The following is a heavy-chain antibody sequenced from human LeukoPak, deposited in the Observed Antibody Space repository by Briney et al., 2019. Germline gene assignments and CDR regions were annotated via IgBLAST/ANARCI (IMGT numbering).Heavy chain of an antibody. CDR1: GFPFSSYS. CDR2: ISSSSSYI. V-gene: IGHV3-21*04. Sequence: GGSLVLSGAASGFPFSSYSMNWVRPAPGKGLEWVSSISSSSSYIYYAASGKGRFTISRKNAKNSLSREKNRMKAEATALYYCAKDKNYSYYYMDVWGKGTTVTISS. J-gene: IGHJ6*03. CDR3: AKDKNYSYYYMDV.